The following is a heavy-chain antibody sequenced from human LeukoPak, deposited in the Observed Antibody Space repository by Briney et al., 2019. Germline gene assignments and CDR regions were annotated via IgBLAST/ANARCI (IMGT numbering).Heavy chain of an antibody. D-gene: IGHD3-3*01. J-gene: IGHJ4*02. CDR3: ARDRPGRGGSSFVY. CDR1: GFTFSTYA. Sequence: PGGSLRLSCAASGFTFSTYAMNWVRQAAGRRLKWVSAISGSGGSTYYADSVKGRFTISRDNSQHTLYLQMNSLRAADTGLYISARDRPGRGGSSFVYWGPGTLVTVSS. CDR2: ISGSGGST. V-gene: IGHV3-23*01.